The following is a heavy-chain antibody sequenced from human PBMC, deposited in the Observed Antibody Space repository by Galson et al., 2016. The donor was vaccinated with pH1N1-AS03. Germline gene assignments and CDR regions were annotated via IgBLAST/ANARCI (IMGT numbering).Heavy chain of an antibody. J-gene: IGHJ4*03. CDR2: LNSTSGNT. V-gene: IGHV1-3*01. CDR1: GYSFINYA. D-gene: IGHD6-19*01. Sequence: SVKVSCKASGYSFINYAIHWARQAPGQRLEWMGWLNSTSGNTEYSQKFQGRVTITRDTSASTASMELSSLRSEDTAVYYCAKVGIVISSGWYGRFDYWAKGLGSPSLQ. CDR3: AKVGIVISSGWYGRFDY.